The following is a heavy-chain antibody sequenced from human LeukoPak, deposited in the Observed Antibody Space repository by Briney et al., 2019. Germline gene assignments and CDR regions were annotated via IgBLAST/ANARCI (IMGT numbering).Heavy chain of an antibody. Sequence: QPGGTLRLSCAASGFTFSSYGMSWVRQAPGKGLEWVSAISGSGGSTYYADSVKGRFTISRDNSKNTLYLQMNSLRAEDTAVYYCAKGLRYFDWLLDWGQGTLVTVSS. V-gene: IGHV3-23*01. J-gene: IGHJ4*02. CDR2: ISGSGGST. CDR3: AKGLRYFDWLLD. CDR1: GFTFSSYG. D-gene: IGHD3-9*01.